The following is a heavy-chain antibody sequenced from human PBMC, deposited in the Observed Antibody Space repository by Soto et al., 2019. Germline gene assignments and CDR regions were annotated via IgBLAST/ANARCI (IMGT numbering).Heavy chain of an antibody. CDR3: ARYNRRDDFWSGDFDY. V-gene: IGHV1-69*06. Sequence: GASVKVSCKASGGTFSSYAISWVRQAPGQGLEWMGGIIPIFGTANYAQKFQGRVTITADKSTSKAYMELSSPRSEDTAVCYCARYNRRDDFWSGDFDYWGQGNLVTVSS. CDR2: IIPIFGTA. J-gene: IGHJ4*02. CDR1: GGTFSSYA. D-gene: IGHD3-3*01.